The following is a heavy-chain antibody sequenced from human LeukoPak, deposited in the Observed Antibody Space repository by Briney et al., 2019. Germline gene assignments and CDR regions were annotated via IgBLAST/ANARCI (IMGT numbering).Heavy chain of an antibody. J-gene: IGHJ3*02. CDR1: GYSFTNYW. CDR3: ARQRGGGNSNSAAFDI. V-gene: IGHV5-51*01. Sequence: RGESLKISCKGFGYSFTNYWIGWVRQMPGKGLEWMGIIYPGDSDTRYSPSFQGQVTISADKSISTAYLQWSSLKASDTAMYYCARQRGGGNSNSAAFDIWGQGTMVTVSS. D-gene: IGHD4-23*01. CDR2: IYPGDSDT.